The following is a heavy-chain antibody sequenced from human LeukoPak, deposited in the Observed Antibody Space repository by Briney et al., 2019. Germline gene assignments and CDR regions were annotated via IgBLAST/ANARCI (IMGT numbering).Heavy chain of an antibody. CDR2: IWYDGSNK. V-gene: IGHV3-33*06. CDR3: AKDVGWELPEYFQH. CDR1: GFTFSSYG. D-gene: IGHD1-26*01. Sequence: GGSLRLSCAASGFTFSSYGMHWVRQAPGKGLEWVAVIWYDGSNKYYADSVKGRFTISRDDSKNTLYLQMNSLRAEDTAVYYCAKDVGWELPEYFQHWGQGTLVTVSS. J-gene: IGHJ1*01.